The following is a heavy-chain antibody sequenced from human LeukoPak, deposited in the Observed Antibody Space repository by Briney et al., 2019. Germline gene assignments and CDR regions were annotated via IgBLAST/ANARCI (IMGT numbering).Heavy chain of an antibody. CDR2: VWSGGNNK. V-gene: IGHV3-33*06. CDR1: GFIFTTYG. CDR3: AKDGQVGAIGYFDY. D-gene: IGHD1-26*01. Sequence: GGSLRLSXAASGFIFTTYGMHWVRQAPGKGLEWVAVVWSGGNNKYYSDSVKGRFTISRDNSKNRLYLEMNSLRAEDTAVYYCAKDGQVGAIGYFDYRGQGTLVTVSS. J-gene: IGHJ4*02.